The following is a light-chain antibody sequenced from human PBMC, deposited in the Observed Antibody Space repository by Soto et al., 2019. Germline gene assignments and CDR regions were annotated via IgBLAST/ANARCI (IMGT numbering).Light chain of an antibody. Sequence: EIVLTQSPVTLSLSPGERATLSCRASQSVSSSYLAWYQQKPGQAPRLLIYGASSRATGISDRFSGSGSGTDFTLTISSLQPDDFATYYCQQYNSYSWTFGQGTKVDI. CDR2: GAS. CDR1: QSVSSSY. CDR3: QQYNSYSWT. J-gene: IGKJ1*01. V-gene: IGKV3-20*01.